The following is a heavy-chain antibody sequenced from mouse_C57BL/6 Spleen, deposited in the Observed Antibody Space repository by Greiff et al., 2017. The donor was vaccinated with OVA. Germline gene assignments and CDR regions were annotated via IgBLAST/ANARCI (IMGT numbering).Heavy chain of an antibody. CDR1: GYTFTSYW. Sequence: VQLQQSGAELVRPGSSVKLSCKASGYTFTSYWMHWVKQRPIQGLEWIGNIDPSDSETHYNQKFKDKATLTVDKSSSTAYMQLSSLTSEDSAVYYCARSGGYYHVPWFAYWGQGTLVTVSA. V-gene: IGHV1-52*01. D-gene: IGHD2-3*01. CDR2: IDPSDSET. CDR3: ARSGGYYHVPWFAY. J-gene: IGHJ3*01.